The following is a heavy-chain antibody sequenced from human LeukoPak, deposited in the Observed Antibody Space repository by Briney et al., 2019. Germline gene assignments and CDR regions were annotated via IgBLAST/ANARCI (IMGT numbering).Heavy chain of an antibody. CDR2: IYPGDSDT. J-gene: IGHJ3*02. Sequence: GESLKISCKGSGYSFTNYWIGWVRQMPGKGLEWMGIIYPGDSDTRYSPSFQGQVTISADKSFSTAYLQWRSLKASDTAMYYCASGAYCGGDCYSGAFDIWGQGTMVTVSS. V-gene: IGHV5-51*01. D-gene: IGHD2-21*02. CDR1: GYSFTNYW. CDR3: ASGAYCGGDCYSGAFDI.